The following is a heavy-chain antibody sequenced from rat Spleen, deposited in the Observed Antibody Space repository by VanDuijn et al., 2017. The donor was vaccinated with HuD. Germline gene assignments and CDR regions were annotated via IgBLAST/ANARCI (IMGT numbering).Heavy chain of an antibody. D-gene: IGHD1-1*01. J-gene: IGHJ3*01. CDR3: AKDLDYSGDNWLAY. Sequence: EVQLVESGGGLVQPGRSLKLSCVASGFTFNKYWMAWIRQAPGKGLEWVASITATGDSTNYPDSVKGRFTVSRDNAKSTLYLQMDSLRSEDTATYYCAKDLDYSGDNWLAYWGQGTLVTVSS. CDR2: ITATGDST. CDR1: GFTFNKYW. V-gene: IGHV5-31*01.